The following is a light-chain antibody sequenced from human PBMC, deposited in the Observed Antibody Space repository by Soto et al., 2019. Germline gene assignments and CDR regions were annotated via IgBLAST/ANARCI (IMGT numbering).Light chain of an antibody. CDR3: HSFDSSLIGSV. J-gene: IGLJ2*01. CDR1: SSNIGAGYD. CDR2: GNN. Sequence: QSVLTQPPSVSGAPGQRVTIPCTGSSSNIGAGYDVHWYQHLPGTAPKLLIYGNNNRPSGVPDRFSGSKSGASASLAITGLQTEDEADYYCHSFDSSLIGSVFGGGTKLTVL. V-gene: IGLV1-40*01.